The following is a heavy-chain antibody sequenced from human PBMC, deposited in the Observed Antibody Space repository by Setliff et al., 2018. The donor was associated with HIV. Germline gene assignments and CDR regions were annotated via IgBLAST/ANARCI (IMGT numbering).Heavy chain of an antibody. CDR3: AREV. CDR1: GFTFDNYW. V-gene: IGHV3-7*03. J-gene: IGHJ6*04. Sequence: GGSLRLSCAASGFTFDNYWMSWVRQAPGKGLEWVANIKQDGDEAFYMDSVKGRFTISRDNAKNSLYLQMNSLRAEDTAVYYCAREVWGKGTTVTVSS. CDR2: IKQDGDEA.